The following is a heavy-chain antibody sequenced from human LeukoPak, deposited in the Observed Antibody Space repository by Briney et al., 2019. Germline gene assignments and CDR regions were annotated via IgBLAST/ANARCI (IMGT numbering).Heavy chain of an antibody. D-gene: IGHD4-11*01. CDR1: GFTFSSYA. J-gene: IGHJ4*02. V-gene: IGHV3-23*01. CDR3: AKTQLYSNYQKSPFDY. CDR2: ISGSGGST. Sequence: GGSLRLSCAASGFTFSSYAMSWVRQAPGKGLEWVSAISGSGGSTYYADSVKGRFTISRDNSKNTLYLQMNGLRAEDTAVYYCAKTQLYSNYQKSPFDYWGQGTLVTVSS.